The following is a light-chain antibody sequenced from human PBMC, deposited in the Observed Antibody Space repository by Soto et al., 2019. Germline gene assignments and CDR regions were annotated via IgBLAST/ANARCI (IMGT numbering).Light chain of an antibody. CDR3: SSYAGNNNVV. CDR1: SSDVGGYNY. V-gene: IGLV2-8*01. J-gene: IGLJ2*01. Sequence: QSALTQPRSVSGSPGQSVTISCTGTSSDVGGYNYVSWYQQHPGKAPKLLIYEVSRRPSGVPDRFSGSKSGNTASLTVSGLQAEDEADYYCSSYAGNNNVVFGGGTKLTVL. CDR2: EVS.